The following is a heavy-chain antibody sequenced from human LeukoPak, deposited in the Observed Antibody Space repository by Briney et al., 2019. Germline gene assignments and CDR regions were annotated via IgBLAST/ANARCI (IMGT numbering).Heavy chain of an antibody. CDR2: ISYSGST. V-gene: IGHV4-39*01. Sequence: SETLSLTCTVSGGSISSSNYYWGWIRQPPGKGLEWIGSISYSGSTYYNPSLKSRVTISVDTSKNHFSLKLSSVTAADTAVYYCARRPQYDFWSGSYGYFDYWGQGTLVTVSS. D-gene: IGHD3-3*01. CDR3: ARRPQYDFWSGSYGYFDY. CDR1: GGSISSSNYY. J-gene: IGHJ4*02.